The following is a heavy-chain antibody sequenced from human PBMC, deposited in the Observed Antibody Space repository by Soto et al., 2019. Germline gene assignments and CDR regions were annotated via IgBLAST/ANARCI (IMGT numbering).Heavy chain of an antibody. CDR1: GFTLTAFA. D-gene: IGHD4-17*01. CDR3: VKGGFTVTTIDH. CDR2: ISGSGDYT. Sequence: GGSLRLSCVGSGFTLTAFAMTWVRQAPGKGLEWVSVISGSGDYTSYADSVRGRFTISRDNSRNTLYLQMDRLRADDTAVYYCVKGGFTVTTIDHWGQGTLVTVSS. V-gene: IGHV3-23*01. J-gene: IGHJ4*02.